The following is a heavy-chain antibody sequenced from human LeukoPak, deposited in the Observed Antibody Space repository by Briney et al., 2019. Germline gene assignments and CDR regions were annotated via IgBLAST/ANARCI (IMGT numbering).Heavy chain of an antibody. CDR1: VFTFSSHA. Sequence: GGSLRLSCVASVFTFSSHAMSWVRQAPGKGLEWVSVIYSGGSTYYADSVKGRFTISRDNSKNTLYLQMNSLRAEDTAVYYCARVGGPYYYAMDIWGQGTTVTVSS. D-gene: IGHD4-23*01. CDR2: IYSGGST. V-gene: IGHV3-53*01. J-gene: IGHJ6*02. CDR3: ARVGGPYYYAMDI.